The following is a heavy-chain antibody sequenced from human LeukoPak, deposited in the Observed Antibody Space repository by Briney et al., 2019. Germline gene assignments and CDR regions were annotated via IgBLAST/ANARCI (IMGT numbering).Heavy chain of an antibody. CDR3: ATPQPKNHYDTSGYYYDFDY. Sequence: ASVKVSCKVSGYTLTELSMHWVRQAPGKGLEWMGGFDPEDGETIYAQKFQGRVTMTEDTSTDTAYMELSSLRSEDTAVYYCATPQPKNHYDTSGYYYDFDYWGQGTLVTVSS. CDR2: FDPEDGET. V-gene: IGHV1-24*01. CDR1: GYTLTELS. J-gene: IGHJ4*02. D-gene: IGHD3-22*01.